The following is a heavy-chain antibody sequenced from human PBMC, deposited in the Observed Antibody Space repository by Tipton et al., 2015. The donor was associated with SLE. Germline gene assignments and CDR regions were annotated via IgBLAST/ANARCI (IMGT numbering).Heavy chain of an antibody. CDR1: GGSISSYY. J-gene: IGHJ6*03. Sequence: TLSLTCTVSGGSISSYYWSWIRQSAGKGLEWIGRIYTRGSTNYNPSLKSRVTMSVDTSRKQFSLTLTSVTAADTGVYYCARGVAIYWITYYDYYMDVWGKGTTVTVSS. D-gene: IGHD2-2*03. CDR3: ARGVAIYWITYYDYYMDV. CDR2: IYTRGST. V-gene: IGHV4-4*07.